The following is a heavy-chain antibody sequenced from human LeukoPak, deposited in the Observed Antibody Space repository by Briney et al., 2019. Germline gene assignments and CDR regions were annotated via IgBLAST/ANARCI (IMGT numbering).Heavy chain of an antibody. CDR1: GGTFSSYA. CDR2: IIPIFGTA. V-gene: IGHV1-69*05. CDR3: ARGSSSWHPGYFQH. D-gene: IGHD6-13*01. J-gene: IGHJ1*01. Sequence: SVKVSCKASGGTFSSYAISWVRQAPGQGLEWMGRIIPIFGTANYAQKFQGRVTITTDESTSTAYMELSSLRSEDTAVYYCARGSSSWHPGYFQHWGQGTLVTVSS.